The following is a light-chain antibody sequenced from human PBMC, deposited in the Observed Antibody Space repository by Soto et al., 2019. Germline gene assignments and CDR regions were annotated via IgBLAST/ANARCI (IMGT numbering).Light chain of an antibody. J-gene: IGKJ1*01. CDR2: GAS. Sequence: IVLTQSPGTLSLSPGDRATLSCRASHSMSNSNLAWYQHKPGQAPRLLIYGASTRATGIPARFSGNGYGTQFTLTISSLQSEDSAIYYCQQYQDWPRTFGQGTKVDIK. V-gene: IGKV3-15*01. CDR3: QQYQDWPRT. CDR1: HSMSNSN.